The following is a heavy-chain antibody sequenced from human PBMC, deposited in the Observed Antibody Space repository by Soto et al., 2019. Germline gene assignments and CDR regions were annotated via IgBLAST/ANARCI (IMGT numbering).Heavy chain of an antibody. CDR3: VGEFYLRLCY. CDR2: GRKKANSFTI. CDR1: GFTFSDHH. V-gene: IGHV3-72*01. Sequence: GGSLRLSCAASGFTFSDHHINWVRQAPGKGLEWVGRGRKKANSFTIEYAASVKGRFTISRDDSQNSLYLEMNSLKTDDTAVYFCVGEFYLRLCYWGPGTLVTVSS. D-gene: IGHD3-16*01. J-gene: IGHJ4*02.